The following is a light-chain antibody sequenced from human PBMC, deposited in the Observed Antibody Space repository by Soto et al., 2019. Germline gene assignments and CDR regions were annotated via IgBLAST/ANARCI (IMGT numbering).Light chain of an antibody. CDR2: VAS. Sequence: LTQSQTTLSSSVGERATLTCRASQSISSCLAWYQQKPGKAPKLLIYVASRWAGGIPVRFRGSGSGTEFTLTISSLQPEDFATYYCQQYNSYPRTFSQGTKVDIK. CDR1: QSISSC. J-gene: IGKJ1*01. V-gene: IGKV1-5*01. CDR3: QQYNSYPRT.